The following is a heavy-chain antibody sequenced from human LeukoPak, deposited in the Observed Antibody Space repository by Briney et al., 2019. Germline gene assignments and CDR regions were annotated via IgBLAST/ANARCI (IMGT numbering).Heavy chain of an antibody. CDR2: INPNSGGT. J-gene: IGHJ4*02. D-gene: IGHD2-2*01. Sequence: GASVKVSCKASGYTFTGYYMHWVRQAPGQGLEWMGWINPNSGGTNYAQKIQGRVTMTRDTSISTAYMELSRLRSDDTAVYYCARVWDIVVVPAAMFDYWGQGTLVTVSS. V-gene: IGHV1-2*02. CDR3: ARVWDIVVVPAAMFDY. CDR1: GYTFTGYY.